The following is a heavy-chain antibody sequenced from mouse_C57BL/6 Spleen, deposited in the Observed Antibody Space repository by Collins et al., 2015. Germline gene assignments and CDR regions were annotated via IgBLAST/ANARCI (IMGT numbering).Heavy chain of an antibody. V-gene: IGHV1-26*01. Sequence: EVQLQQSGPELVKPGASVKISCKASGYTFTDYYMNWVKQSHGKSLEWIGDINPNNGGTSYNQKFKGKATLTVDKSSSTAYMELRSLTSEDSAVYYCARWEGQIYYGNYVGAMDYWGQGTSVTVSS. CDR3: ARWEGQIYYGNYVGAMDY. CDR1: GYTFTDYY. D-gene: IGHD2-1*01. CDR2: INPNNGGT. J-gene: IGHJ4*01.